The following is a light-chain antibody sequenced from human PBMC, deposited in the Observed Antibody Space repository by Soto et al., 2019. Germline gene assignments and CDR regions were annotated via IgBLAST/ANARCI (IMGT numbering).Light chain of an antibody. J-gene: IGKJ5*01. CDR1: QAISRY. Sequence: DIQMTQSPSSLSASVGDRVTITCRADQAISRYLNWFQQKPGTAPRLLVFCASHLQTGVPSRFSGSGSGTHFTLTISGLQPGDFATSFCQQSHTTPTTFGQGTRVDIK. V-gene: IGKV1-39*01. CDR3: QQSHTTPTT. CDR2: CAS.